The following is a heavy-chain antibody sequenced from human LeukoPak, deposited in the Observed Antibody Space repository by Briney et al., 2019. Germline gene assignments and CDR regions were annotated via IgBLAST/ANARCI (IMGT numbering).Heavy chain of an antibody. V-gene: IGHV4-4*02. Sequence: SGTLSLTCAVSGGSINSNNWWSWVRQPPGKGLEWIGEIYHSGSTNYNPSLKSRVTISVDKSKKQFSLKLSSVTAADTAVYYCARAVRGGYYDSSGLDYWGQGTLVTVSS. CDR3: ARAVRGGYYDSSGLDY. CDR1: GGSINSNNW. J-gene: IGHJ4*02. CDR2: IYHSGST. D-gene: IGHD3-22*01.